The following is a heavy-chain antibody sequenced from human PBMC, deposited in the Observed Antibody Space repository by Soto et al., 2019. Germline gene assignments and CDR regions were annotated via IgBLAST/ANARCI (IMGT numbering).Heavy chain of an antibody. CDR3: ARAFDDSRGYYTVLAY. J-gene: IGHJ4*02. Sequence: WSWIKQPPGKGLEWIGYIYYSGSTYYNPSLKNRITISVDTPKNQLSLKLSSVTAADTAVYYCARAFDDSRGYYTVLAYWGQGTLVTVSS. D-gene: IGHD3-22*01. V-gene: IGHV4-30-4*08. CDR2: IYYSGST.